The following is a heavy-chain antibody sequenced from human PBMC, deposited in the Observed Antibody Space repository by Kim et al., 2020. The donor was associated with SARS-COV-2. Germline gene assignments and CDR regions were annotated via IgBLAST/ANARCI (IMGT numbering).Heavy chain of an antibody. Sequence: ASVKVSCKVSGYTLTELSMHWVRQAPGKGLEWMGGFDPEDGETIYAQKFQGRVTMTEDTSTDTAYMELSSLRSEDTAVYYCVTEGTAMTPLYYFDYWGQGTLVTVSS. J-gene: IGHJ4*02. CDR2: FDPEDGET. D-gene: IGHD5-18*01. V-gene: IGHV1-24*01. CDR3: VTEGTAMTPLYYFDY. CDR1: GYTLTELS.